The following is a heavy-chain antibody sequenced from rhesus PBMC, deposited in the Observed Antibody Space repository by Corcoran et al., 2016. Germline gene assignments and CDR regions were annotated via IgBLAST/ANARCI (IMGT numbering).Heavy chain of an antibody. CDR3: AREGYGSSYGY. CDR2: LFGSGSST. D-gene: IGHD4-29*01. CDR1: GGSISSSY. J-gene: IGHJ4*01. V-gene: IGHV4-169*02. Sequence: QLQLQESGPGLVKPSETLSVTCAVSGGSISSSYWSWIRQASGQGLEWIASLFGSGSSTNYHPSLKSRVTLSVHTSKDHLSLKLSSVTAAGTAVCYCAREGYGSSYGYWGQGVLVTVSS.